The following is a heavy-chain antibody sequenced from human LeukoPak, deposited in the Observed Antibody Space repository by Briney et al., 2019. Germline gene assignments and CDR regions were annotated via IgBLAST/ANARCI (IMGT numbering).Heavy chain of an antibody. CDR3: ARDSLLWPPRH. CDR2: IKQDGGEK. V-gene: IGHV3-7*01. CDR1: GFTFSSDW. J-gene: IGHJ4*02. D-gene: IGHD3-10*01. Sequence: GGSLRLSCAASGFTFSSDWMGWVRQAPGKGLEWVANIKQDGGEKYYVDSVKGRFTISRDNAKNSLYLQMNSLRAEDTAVYYCARDSLLWPPRHWAQGPLVTVSS.